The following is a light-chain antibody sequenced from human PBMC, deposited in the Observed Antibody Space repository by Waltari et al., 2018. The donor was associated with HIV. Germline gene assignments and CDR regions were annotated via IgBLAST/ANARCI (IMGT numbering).Light chain of an antibody. CDR3: QSYDCSLGGYV. V-gene: IGLV1-40*01. Sequence: SVLTQPPSVSGAPGQRVTISCTGTISNIGAGYDVHWYQQLPGTAPKLLIYGHTNRPSGVPDRFSGSKSGTSASLAITGLQAEDEADYYCQSYDCSLGGYVFGTGTAVTVL. CDR1: ISNIGAGYD. J-gene: IGLJ1*01. CDR2: GHT.